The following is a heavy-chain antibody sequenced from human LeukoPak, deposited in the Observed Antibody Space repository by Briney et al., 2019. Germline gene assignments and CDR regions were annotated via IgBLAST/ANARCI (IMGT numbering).Heavy chain of an antibody. D-gene: IGHD2-2*03. V-gene: IGHV6-1*01. Sequence: SQTLSLTCAFSVFSVSINTAAWKWIRQSPSRGLEWLGRTYYRSKWYNDYAVSVKSRITMNPDKSKNQFSLQLNSVTREDTTGYFCARNLDAGPTFFDYWGQGTLVTVSS. J-gene: IGHJ4*02. CDR3: ARNLDAGPTFFDY. CDR2: TYYRSKWYN. CDR1: VFSVSINTAA.